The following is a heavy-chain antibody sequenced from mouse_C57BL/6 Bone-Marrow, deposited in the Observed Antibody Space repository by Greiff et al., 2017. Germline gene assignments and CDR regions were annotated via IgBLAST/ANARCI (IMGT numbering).Heavy chain of an antibody. CDR1: GYTFTDYE. D-gene: IGHD2-4*01. V-gene: IGHV1-15*01. CDR3: TNYYDYDERAWFAY. CDR2: IDPETGGT. Sequence: QVQLQQSGAELVRPGASVTLSCKASGYTFTDYEMHWVKQTPVHGLEWIGAIDPETGGTAYNQKFKGKAILTADKSSSPAYMELRSLTSEDSAVYYCTNYYDYDERAWFAYWGQGTLVTVSA. J-gene: IGHJ3*01.